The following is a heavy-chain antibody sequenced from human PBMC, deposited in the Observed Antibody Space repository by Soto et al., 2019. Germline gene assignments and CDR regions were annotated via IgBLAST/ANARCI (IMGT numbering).Heavy chain of an antibody. J-gene: IGHJ4*02. CDR3: ARSRVVTTYIDY. D-gene: IGHD2-21*02. CDR2: IYNSGST. Sequence: QLQLQESGSRLVKPSQTLSLTCAVSGGSISRAGYSWSWIRQSPGKGLEWIGYIYNSGSTFYNPPLKSRLTISVDRSKNQLSLQLNSVTAADTAVYYCARSRVVTTYIDYWGQGTLVTVSS. V-gene: IGHV4-30-2*06. CDR1: GGSISRAGYS.